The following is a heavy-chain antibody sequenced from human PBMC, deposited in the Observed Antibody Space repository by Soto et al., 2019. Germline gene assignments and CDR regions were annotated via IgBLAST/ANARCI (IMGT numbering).Heavy chain of an antibody. CDR2: IYYSGST. CDR1: CVSITSSSYY. D-gene: IGHD5-18*01. CDR3: ARPTFYTAMVPD. V-gene: IGHV4-39*01. J-gene: IGHJ4*02. Sequence: SETLSLTCTVSCVSITSSSYYWGWIRQPPGKGLEWIGSIYYSGSTYYNPSLKSRVTISVDTSRNQFSLKLSSVTAADTAVYYCARPTFYTAMVPDWGQGTLVTVS.